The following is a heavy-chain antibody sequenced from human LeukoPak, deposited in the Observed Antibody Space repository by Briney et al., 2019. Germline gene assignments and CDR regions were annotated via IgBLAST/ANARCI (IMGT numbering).Heavy chain of an antibody. CDR3: ARDMSSSWYLPHAFDI. D-gene: IGHD6-13*01. J-gene: IGHJ3*02. CDR1: GGSISSYY. Sequence: SETLSLTCTVSGGSISSYYWSWIRQPPGKGLEWIGYIYYSGSTNYNPSLKSRVTISVDTSKNQFSLKLSSVTAADTAVYYCARDMSSSWYLPHAFDIWGQGTMVTVSS. CDR2: IYYSGST. V-gene: IGHV4-59*01.